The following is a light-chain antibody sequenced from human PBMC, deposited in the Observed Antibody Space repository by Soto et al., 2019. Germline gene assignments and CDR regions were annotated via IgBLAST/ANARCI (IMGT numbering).Light chain of an antibody. Sequence: QSVLTQPPSASGTPGQRVTISCSGSSSNIGSNTVNWYKQLPGTATKLLIYSNNQRPSGVPDRFSGSKSGTSASLAISGLQSEDEADYYCAAWDDSLNGVVFGGGTKVTVL. CDR2: SNN. CDR3: AAWDDSLNGVV. J-gene: IGLJ2*01. V-gene: IGLV1-44*01. CDR1: SSNIGSNT.